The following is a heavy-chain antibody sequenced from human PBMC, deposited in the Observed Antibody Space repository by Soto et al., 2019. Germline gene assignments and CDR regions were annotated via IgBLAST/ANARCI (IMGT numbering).Heavy chain of an antibody. J-gene: IGHJ3*02. CDR2: INPATGAA. CDR3: GGGGGVGVAGSAAFDM. V-gene: IGHV1-2*02. CDR1: GYPVTAYY. D-gene: IGHD3-3*01. Sequence: QLHLVQSGAVVKKPGASVTVSCSASGYPVTAYYMHWVRQAPGRGLEWMGGINPATGAAKYTQTFQGRVTMTGDTSTSKVFMELSRLTSEAAAVFYWGGGGGVGVAGSAAFDMWGQGTLVTVSS.